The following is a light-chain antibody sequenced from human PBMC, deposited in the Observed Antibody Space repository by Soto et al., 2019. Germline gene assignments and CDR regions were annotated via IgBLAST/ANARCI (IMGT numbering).Light chain of an antibody. CDR2: GAS. Sequence: EIVMTQSPATLSESPGERATLSCRASQSVSSNLAWYQQKPGQAPRLLIYGASTRATGIPARFSGSGSGTEFTLTISSLQSEDFAVYYCQQYNNWPPLTFGHGTKLEIK. CDR1: QSVSSN. CDR3: QQYNNWPPLT. V-gene: IGKV3-15*01. J-gene: IGKJ2*01.